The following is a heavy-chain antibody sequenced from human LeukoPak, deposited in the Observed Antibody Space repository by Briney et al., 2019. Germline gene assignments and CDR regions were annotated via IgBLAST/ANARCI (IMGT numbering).Heavy chain of an antibody. Sequence: SVKVSCKASGGTFSSYAISWVRQAPGQGLEWMGGIIPIFGTANYAQKFQGRVTMTTDTSTSTAYMELRSLRSDDTAVYYCARYSSGYSWFDPWGQGTLVTVSS. CDR1: GGTFSSYA. V-gene: IGHV1-69*05. D-gene: IGHD3-22*01. J-gene: IGHJ5*02. CDR2: IIPIFGTA. CDR3: ARYSSGYSWFDP.